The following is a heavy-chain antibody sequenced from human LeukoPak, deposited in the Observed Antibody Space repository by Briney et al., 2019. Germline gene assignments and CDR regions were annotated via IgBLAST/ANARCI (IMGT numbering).Heavy chain of an antibody. V-gene: IGHV3-21*01. D-gene: IGHD3-10*01. CDR1: GFTFSSYS. CDR3: ARVVSVLWFGELLTDYYYGMDV. Sequence: PGGSLRLSCAASGFTFSSYSMNWVRQAPGKGLEWVSSISSSSSYIYYADSVKGRFTISRDNAKNSLYLQMNSLRAEDTAAYYCARVVSVLWFGELLTDYYYGMDVWGQGTTVTVS. J-gene: IGHJ6*02. CDR2: ISSSSSYI.